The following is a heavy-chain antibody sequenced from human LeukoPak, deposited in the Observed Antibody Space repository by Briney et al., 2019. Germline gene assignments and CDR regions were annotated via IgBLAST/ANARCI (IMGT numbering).Heavy chain of an antibody. CDR3: ARVRFNDGWYFDL. J-gene: IGHJ2*01. D-gene: IGHD1-1*01. CDR2: IYHSGST. Sequence: SETLSLTCTVSGYSISSGYYWGWIRQPPEKGLEWIGSIYHSGSTYYNPSLKSRVTISVDTSKNQFSLKLSSVTAADTAVYYCARVRFNDGWYFDLWGRGTLVTVSS. CDR1: GYSISSGYY. V-gene: IGHV4-38-2*02.